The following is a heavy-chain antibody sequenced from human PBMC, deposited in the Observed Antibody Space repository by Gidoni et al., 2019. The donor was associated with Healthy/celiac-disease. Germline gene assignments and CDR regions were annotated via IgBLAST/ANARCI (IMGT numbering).Heavy chain of an antibody. CDR2: IVVGSGNT. V-gene: IGHV1-58*01. CDR3: AADQGHYYDSSGYYSPAFDI. J-gene: IGHJ3*02. CDR1: GFTFTRAA. Sequence: QMQLVQSGPEVKKPGTSVKVSCKASGFTFTRAALQWVRQARGQRLEWIGWIVVGSGNTNYAQKFQERVTITRDMSTSTAYMELSSLRSEDTAVYYCAADQGHYYDSSGYYSPAFDIWGQGTMVTVSS. D-gene: IGHD3-22*01.